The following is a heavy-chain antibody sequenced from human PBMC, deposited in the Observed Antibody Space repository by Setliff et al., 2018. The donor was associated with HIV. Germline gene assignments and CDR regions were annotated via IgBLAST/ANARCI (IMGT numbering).Heavy chain of an antibody. V-gene: IGHV1-18*01. CDR3: ARVGAYYQYYMDV. Sequence: ASVKVSCKTSGYTFTSYGITWVRQAPGQGFEWMGWISDFKGNTIYAQKFQGRLTMTTDTSTSTAYMELRSLRSDDTAVYYCARVGAYYQYYMDVWGKGTTVTVSS. J-gene: IGHJ6*03. CDR1: GYTFTSYG. D-gene: IGHD4-17*01. CDR2: ISDFKGNT.